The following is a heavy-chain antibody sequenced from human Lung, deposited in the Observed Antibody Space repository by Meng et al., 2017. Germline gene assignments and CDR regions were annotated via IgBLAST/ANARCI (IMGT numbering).Heavy chain of an antibody. CDR3: GAGYCSGVTCSDY. V-gene: IGHV3-15*01. J-gene: IGHJ4*02. Sequence: EVQLVESGGGLVKPGGSLRLSCAASGFTFSNAWMTWVRQSPGKGLEWVGRIKSRTDGGTSDYAAPVRGRFTISRDDSKNMLYLQMNSLKTEDTAVYFCGAGYCSGVTCSDYWGQGTLVTVSS. CDR2: IKSRTDGGTS. CDR1: GFTFSNAW. D-gene: IGHD2-15*01.